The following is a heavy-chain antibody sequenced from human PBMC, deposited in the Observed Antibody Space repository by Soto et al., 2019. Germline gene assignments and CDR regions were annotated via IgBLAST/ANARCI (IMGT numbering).Heavy chain of an antibody. CDR2: IYPGDSDT. V-gene: IGHV5-51*01. D-gene: IGHD2-15*01. Sequence: EVQLVQSGAEVKKPGESLKISCKGSGYSFTSYWIGWVRQMPGKGLEWMGIIYPGDSDTRYSPSFQGQVTISADKSISTAYLQWSSLKASDTDMYYCARCGPNCSGGSCKARYFDYWGQGTLVTVSS. CDR1: GYSFTSYW. J-gene: IGHJ4*02. CDR3: ARCGPNCSGGSCKARYFDY.